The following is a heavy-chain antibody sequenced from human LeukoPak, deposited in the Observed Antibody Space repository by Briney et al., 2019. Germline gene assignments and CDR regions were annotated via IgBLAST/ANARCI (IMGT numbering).Heavy chain of an antibody. CDR2: IYSGGST. D-gene: IGHD3-22*01. CDR1: GFTVSSNY. V-gene: IGHV3-66*01. Sequence: GGSLRLSCAASGFTVSSNYMSWVRQAPGKGLEWVSVIYSGGSTYYADSVKGRFTISRDNSKNTLYLQMNSLRAEDTAVYYCAREGYYDSSGYNRGGLDYWGQGTLVTVSS. CDR3: AREGYYDSSGYNRGGLDY. J-gene: IGHJ4*02.